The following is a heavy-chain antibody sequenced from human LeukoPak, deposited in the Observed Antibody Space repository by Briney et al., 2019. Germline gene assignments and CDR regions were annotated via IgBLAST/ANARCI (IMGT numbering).Heavy chain of an antibody. Sequence: ASVKVSCKASGYTFTGYYMHWVRQAPGQGLEWMGWINPNSGGTNYAQKFQGRVTMTRDTSISTAYMELSRLRSDDTAVYYCARGQLLTYYYYYYMDVWGKGTTVTVSS. CDR1: GYTFTGYY. CDR2: INPNSGGT. CDR3: ARGQLLTYYYYYYMDV. D-gene: IGHD2-2*01. V-gene: IGHV1-2*02. J-gene: IGHJ6*03.